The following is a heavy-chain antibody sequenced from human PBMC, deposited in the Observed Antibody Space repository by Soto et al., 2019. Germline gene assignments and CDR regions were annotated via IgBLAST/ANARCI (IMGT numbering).Heavy chain of an antibody. J-gene: IGHJ4*02. CDR1: GFTFSSYA. D-gene: IGHD5-18*01. CDR3: AKGQRKIQLCLYYFDY. V-gene: IGHV3-23*01. Sequence: GGSLRLSCAASGFTFSSYAMSWVRQAQGKGLEWVSAISGSGGSTYYDDSVKGRFTISRDNSKNTLYLQMNSLRAEDTAADYYAKGQRKIQLCLYYFDYWGQGSLVTVSS. CDR2: ISGSGGST.